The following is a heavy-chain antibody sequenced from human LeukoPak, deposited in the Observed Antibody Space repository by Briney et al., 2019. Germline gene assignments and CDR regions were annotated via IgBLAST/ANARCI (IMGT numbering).Heavy chain of an antibody. CDR1: GFTLSDYW. Sequence: GGSLRLSCVASGFTLSDYWMTWVRQAPGKGLEWVANIKQDGSEKYYVDSVKGRFTISRDNAKNSLYLQMNSLRAEDTALYYCAKDPGYYGSGSFLNWGQGTLVTVSS. J-gene: IGHJ4*02. V-gene: IGHV3-7*01. CDR3: AKDPGYYGSGSFLN. D-gene: IGHD3-10*01. CDR2: IKQDGSEK.